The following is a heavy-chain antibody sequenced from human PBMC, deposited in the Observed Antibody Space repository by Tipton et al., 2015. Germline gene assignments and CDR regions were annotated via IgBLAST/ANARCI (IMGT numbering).Heavy chain of an antibody. J-gene: IGHJ4*02. CDR3: ASSSGWYNANDF. V-gene: IGHV3-7*02. D-gene: IGHD6-19*01. Sequence: SLRLSCAASGFLFNTYCMTWVRQAPGKGLEWVANINQDGTEKFYVDSVKGRFTISRDNAKNSLYLHMNGLKDEDTGVYYCASSSGWYNANDFWGQGTLVTVSS. CDR2: INQDGTEK. CDR1: GFLFNTYC.